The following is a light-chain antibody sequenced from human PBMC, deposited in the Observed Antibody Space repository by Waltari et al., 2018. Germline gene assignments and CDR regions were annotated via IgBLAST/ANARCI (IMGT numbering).Light chain of an antibody. CDR3: AAWDDSLNVVV. J-gene: IGLJ2*01. CDR2: SNK. V-gene: IGLV1-44*01. CDR1: SSNIGSNT. Sequence: QSVLTQPPSASGTPGQRVTISCSGSSSNIGSNTVNWYQQLPGTAPKLLIYSNKQRPSGVPDRFTGSKSGTSASLAIRGLQSEDEADYYCAAWDDSLNVVVFGGGTKLTVL.